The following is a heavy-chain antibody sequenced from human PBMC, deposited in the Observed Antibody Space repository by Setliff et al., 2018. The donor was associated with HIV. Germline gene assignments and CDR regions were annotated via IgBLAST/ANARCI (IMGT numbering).Heavy chain of an antibody. CDR2: IKKDGSDK. CDR3: ASSRPPDDSSGYLDH. Sequence: PGGSLRLSCAASGFTFSNSWMTWVRQAPGKGLEWVANIKKDGSDKFYVDSVKGRFAISRDNAKNSLNLEMNSLGAEDTAIYYCASSRPPDDSSGYLDHWGQGTLVTVSS. D-gene: IGHD3-22*01. J-gene: IGHJ4*01. V-gene: IGHV3-7*03. CDR1: GFTFSNSW.